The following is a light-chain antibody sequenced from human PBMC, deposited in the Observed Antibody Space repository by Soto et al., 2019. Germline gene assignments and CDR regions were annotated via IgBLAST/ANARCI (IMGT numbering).Light chain of an antibody. Sequence: QSALTQPRSVSGSPGPSVTISCTGTSSDIGGYNYVSWYQQHPGKAPKLMIYDVNKRPSGVPDRFSGSKSGNTASLTISGLQAEDEADYYCSSYAATYQEFVGGTKLPVL. CDR3: SSYAATYQE. V-gene: IGLV2-11*01. J-gene: IGLJ3*02. CDR1: SSDIGGYNY. CDR2: DVN.